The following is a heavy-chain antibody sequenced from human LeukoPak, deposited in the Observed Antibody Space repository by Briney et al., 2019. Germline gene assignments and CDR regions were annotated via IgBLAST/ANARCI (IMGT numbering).Heavy chain of an antibody. D-gene: IGHD5-18*01. CDR1: GGSISSYY. V-gene: IGHV4-59*01. J-gene: IGHJ4*02. CDR2: IYYSGST. CDR3: ARSTSSIYSYGYYFDY. Sequence: SETLSPTCTVSGGSISSYYWSWIRQPPGKGLEWIGYIYYSGSTNYNPSLKSRVTISVDTSKNQFSLKLSSVTAADTAVYYCARSTSSIYSYGYYFDYWGQGTLVTVSS.